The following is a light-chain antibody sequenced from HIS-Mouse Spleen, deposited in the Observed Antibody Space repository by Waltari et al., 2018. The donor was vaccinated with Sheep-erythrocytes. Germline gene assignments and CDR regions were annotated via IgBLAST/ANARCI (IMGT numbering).Light chain of an antibody. J-gene: IGKJ4*01. CDR2: DAS. CDR3: QQYDNLPLT. CDR1: QDISNY. Sequence: DIQMTQSPSSLSASVGDRVTITCQASQDISNYLNWNQQKQGKAPKLLIYDASNLETGVPSRFSGSGSGTDFTFTISSLQPEDIATYYCQQYDNLPLTFGGGTKVEIK. V-gene: IGKV1-33*01.